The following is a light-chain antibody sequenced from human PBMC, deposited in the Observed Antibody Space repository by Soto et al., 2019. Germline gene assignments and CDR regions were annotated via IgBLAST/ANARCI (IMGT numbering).Light chain of an antibody. Sequence: IVLTQSPGTRSLSPEEIATLSCTASKSISSSVLAWYQQKPDQAPRLLIYGSSSSATGIPDRFSGSGSGTDFTLTISRLEREDFAVYYCQHYGSPPKFGQGTKVEIK. V-gene: IGKV3-20*01. CDR3: QHYGSPPK. CDR1: KSISSSV. CDR2: GSS. J-gene: IGKJ1*01.